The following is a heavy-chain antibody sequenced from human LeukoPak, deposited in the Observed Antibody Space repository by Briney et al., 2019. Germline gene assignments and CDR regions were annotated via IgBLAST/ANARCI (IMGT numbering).Heavy chain of an antibody. CDR2: IYYSGST. V-gene: IGHV4-59*01. D-gene: IGHD3-10*01. CDR3: ARVGGDYYGSGSYYTIDY. Sequence: SETLSLTCTVSGGSISSYYWSWIRQPPGKGLEWIGYIYYSGSTNYNPSLKSRVTISVDTSKNQFFLKLSSVTAADTAVYYCARVGGDYYGSGSYYTIDYWGQGTLVTVSS. CDR1: GGSISSYY. J-gene: IGHJ4*02.